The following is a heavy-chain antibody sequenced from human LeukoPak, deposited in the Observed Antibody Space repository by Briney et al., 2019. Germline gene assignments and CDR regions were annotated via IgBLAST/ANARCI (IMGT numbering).Heavy chain of an antibody. CDR3: ARASIYGVGKGFDY. CDR1: GGSISSSSYY. Sequence: SETLSLTCTVSGGSISSSSYYWGWIRQPPGKGLEWIGSIYYSGSTYYNPSLKSRVTISVDTSKNQFSLKLSSVTAADTAVYYCARASIYGVGKGFDYWGQGTLVTVSS. D-gene: IGHD4-17*01. CDR2: IYYSGST. J-gene: IGHJ4*02. V-gene: IGHV4-39*07.